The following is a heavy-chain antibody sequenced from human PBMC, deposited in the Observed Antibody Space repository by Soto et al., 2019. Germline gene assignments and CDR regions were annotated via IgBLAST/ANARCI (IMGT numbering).Heavy chain of an antibody. J-gene: IGHJ4*02. CDR2: INPNSGNI. CDR3: ARGRASGSYYLLDY. V-gene: IGHV1-8*01. Sequence: ASVKVSCKASGDTFTTYDINWVRQATGHGLEWMGWINPNSGNIGYAQRFQGRVTMTRDTAIRTAYMEVSSLRSDDTAVYYCARGRASGSYYLLDYWGQGTSAPVYS. CDR1: GDTFTTYD. D-gene: IGHD3-10*01.